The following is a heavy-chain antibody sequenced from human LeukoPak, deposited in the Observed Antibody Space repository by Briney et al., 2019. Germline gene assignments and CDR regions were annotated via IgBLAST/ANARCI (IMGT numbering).Heavy chain of an antibody. CDR1: GFTFDDYA. V-gene: IGHV3-9*01. CDR3: AKDNSVYDFWSGYSYYFDY. CDR2: ISWNSGSI. Sequence: GGSLRLSCAASGFTFDDYAMHWVRHAPGKGLEWVSGISWNSGSIGYADSVKGRFTISRDNAKNSLYLQMNSLRAEDTALYYCAKDNSVYDFWSGYSYYFDYWGQGTLVTVSS. D-gene: IGHD3-3*01. J-gene: IGHJ4*02.